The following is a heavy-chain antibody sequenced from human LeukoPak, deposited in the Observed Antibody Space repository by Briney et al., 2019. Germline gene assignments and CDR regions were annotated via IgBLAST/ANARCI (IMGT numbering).Heavy chain of an antibody. CDR3: ARDHKGGDGADAFDI. V-gene: IGHV3-20*04. CDR1: GFTFDDYG. D-gene: IGHD5-24*01. CDR2: FNRNGDST. J-gene: IGHJ3*02. Sequence: GGSLRLSCAASGFTFDDYGMSWVRQVQGKGRKWVFAFNRNGDSTGYADSVKGRFTISRDNAKNSLYLQMNSLRAEDTALYYCARDHKGGDGADAFDIWGHRTMVTVSS.